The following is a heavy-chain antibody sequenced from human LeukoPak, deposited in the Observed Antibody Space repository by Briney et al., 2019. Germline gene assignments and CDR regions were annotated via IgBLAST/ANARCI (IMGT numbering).Heavy chain of an antibody. CDR2: MNPHSGNT. CDR3: ARDNDSRDPPHFDY. V-gene: IGHV1-8*01. Sequence: ASVKVSCKASGYIFTSYDMNWVRQATGQGLEWMGWMNPHSGNTGYAQKFQGRVTITADKSTRTAYMELSSLRSEDTAVYYCARDNDSRDPPHFDYWGQGTLVTVSS. J-gene: IGHJ4*02. CDR1: GYIFTSYD. D-gene: IGHD3-16*01.